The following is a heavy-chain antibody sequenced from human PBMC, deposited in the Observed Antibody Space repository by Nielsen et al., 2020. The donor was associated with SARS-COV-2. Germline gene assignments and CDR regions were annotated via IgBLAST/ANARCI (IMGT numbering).Heavy chain of an antibody. CDR1: GYNFITYW. J-gene: IGHJ3*02. CDR2: IYPGGSDT. CDR3: ARTSIAAAGDAFDI. D-gene: IGHD6-6*01. V-gene: IGHV5-51*01. Sequence: GESLKISCKGSGYNFITYWIAWVRQMPGKGLEWMGIIYPGGSDTNYSPPFQGHVTISADKSISTAYLQWSSLKASDTAMYYCARTSIAAAGDAFDIWGQGTMVTVSS.